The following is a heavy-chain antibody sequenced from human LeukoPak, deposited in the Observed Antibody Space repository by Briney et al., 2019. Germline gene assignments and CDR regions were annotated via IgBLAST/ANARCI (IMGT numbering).Heavy chain of an antibody. V-gene: IGHV3-23*01. D-gene: IGHD3-10*01. CDR2: IGGSDDRT. CDR1: GFTFSNYA. J-gene: IGHJ4*02. CDR3: SKRELGSGTYYKSLDY. Sequence: GGSLRLSCAASGFTFSNYAMSWVRQTPGKGLEWVSTIGGSDDRTFYADSVKGRFTISRDNSKNTVYLQMNSLRAEDTAVYFCSKRELGSGTYYKSLDYWGQGTLVTVSS.